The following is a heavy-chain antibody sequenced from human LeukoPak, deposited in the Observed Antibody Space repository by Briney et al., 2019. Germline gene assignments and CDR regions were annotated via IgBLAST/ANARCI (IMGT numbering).Heavy chain of an antibody. CDR1: GGSFSGYY. Sequence: SETLSLTCAVYGGSFSGYYWSWIRQPPGKGLEWIGEINHSGSTNYNPSLKSRVTISVDTSKNQFSLKLSSVTAADTAVYYCAKQSNYDFWSGYYTERYWFDPWGQGTLVTVSS. J-gene: IGHJ5*02. CDR2: INHSGST. D-gene: IGHD3-3*01. CDR3: AKQSNYDFWSGYYTERYWFDP. V-gene: IGHV4-34*01.